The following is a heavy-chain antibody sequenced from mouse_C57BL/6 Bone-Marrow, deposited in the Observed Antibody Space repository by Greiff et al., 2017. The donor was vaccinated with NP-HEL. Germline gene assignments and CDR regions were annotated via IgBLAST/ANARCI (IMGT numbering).Heavy chain of an antibody. J-gene: IGHJ4*01. Sequence: QVHVKQSGPGLVQPSQSLSITCTVSGFSLTSYGVHWVRQSPGKGLEWLGVIWSGGSTDYNAAFISRLSISKDNSKSQVFFKMNSLQADDTAIYYCARPYDYDGPYYAMDYWGQGTSVTVSS. CDR3: ARPYDYDGPYYAMDY. CDR1: GFSLTSYG. D-gene: IGHD2-4*01. V-gene: IGHV2-2*01. CDR2: IWSGGST.